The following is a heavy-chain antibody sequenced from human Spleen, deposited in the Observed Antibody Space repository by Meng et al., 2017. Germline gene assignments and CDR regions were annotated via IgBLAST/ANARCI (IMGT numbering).Heavy chain of an antibody. CDR2: INSDGSST. J-gene: IGHJ4*02. V-gene: IGHV3-74*01. CDR1: GFTFSTYW. Sequence: EVQLVESGGGLVQPGGSLRLSCAASGFTFSTYWMHWVRQAPGKGLVWVSRINSDGSSTNYADSVKGRFTSSRDNAKNMLFLQMDSLRAEDTAVYYCVRETTYTVTFDSWGQGTLVTVSS. D-gene: IGHD4-11*01. CDR3: VRETTYTVTFDS.